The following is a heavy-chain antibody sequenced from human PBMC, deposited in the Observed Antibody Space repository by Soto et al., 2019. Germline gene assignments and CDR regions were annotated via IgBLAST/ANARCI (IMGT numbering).Heavy chain of an antibody. J-gene: IGHJ4*02. V-gene: IGHV1-18*04. CDR1: GYTFSNCG. CDR2: ITPYNGNA. CDR3: ARARMYSGAYHDY. D-gene: IGHD1-26*01. Sequence: ASVKVSCKASGYTFSNCGINWVRQAPGQGLEWMGWITPYNGNANYAQKHQDRLTITTDTSTNTAYLELRSLRSDDTAVYFCARARMYSGAYHDYWGQGTLVTVSS.